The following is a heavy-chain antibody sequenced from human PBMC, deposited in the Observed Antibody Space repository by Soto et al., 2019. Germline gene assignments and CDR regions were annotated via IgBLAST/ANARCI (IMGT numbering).Heavy chain of an antibody. Sequence: SETLSLTCTVSGGSISSSSYYWGWIRQPPGKGLEWIGSIYYSGSTYYNPSLKSRVTTSVDTSASTAYMELSSLTSEDTAIYYCARALGGYYFDSWGQGTLVTVS. J-gene: IGHJ4*02. V-gene: IGHV4-39*02. CDR1: GGSISSSSYY. D-gene: IGHD2-15*01. CDR3: ARALGGYYFDS. CDR2: IYYSGST.